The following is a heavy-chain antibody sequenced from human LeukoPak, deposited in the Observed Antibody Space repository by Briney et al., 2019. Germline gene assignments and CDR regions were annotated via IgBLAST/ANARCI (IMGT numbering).Heavy chain of an antibody. D-gene: IGHD3-9*01. Sequence: ASVKVSCKASGDTFIRYGISWVRQAPGQGLEWMGWISTGNGNTNYGQKFQGRVTMTTDTSTGTAYMELRSLRSDDTALYYCARGYFDNWFDPWGQGTLVTVSS. J-gene: IGHJ5*02. CDR2: ISTGNGNT. CDR1: GDTFIRYG. V-gene: IGHV1-18*01. CDR3: ARGYFDNWFDP.